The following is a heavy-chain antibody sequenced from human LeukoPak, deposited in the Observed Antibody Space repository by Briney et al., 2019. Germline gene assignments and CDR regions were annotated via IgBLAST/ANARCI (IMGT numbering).Heavy chain of an antibody. CDR2: IYSGGNT. CDR3: AREMIQLPGYCDY. V-gene: IGHV3-53*01. D-gene: IGHD5-18*01. Sequence: GGSLRLSCAASGLTVSSNYMSWVRQAPGKGLEWVSVIYSGGNTFYADSVKGRFTISRDNSKNTLYLQMNSLRAEDTAVYYCAREMIQLPGYCDYWGLGTLVTVSS. J-gene: IGHJ4*02. CDR1: GLTVSSNY.